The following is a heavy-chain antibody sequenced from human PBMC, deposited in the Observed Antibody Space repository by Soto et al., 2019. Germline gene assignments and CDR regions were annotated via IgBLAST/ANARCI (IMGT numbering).Heavy chain of an antibody. CDR3: ARDLHYDILTGLNWFDP. Sequence: GASVKVSCKASGFTFTSSAVQWVRQARGQRLEWIGWIVVGSGNTNYAQKLQGRVTMTADTSTSTAYMELRSLRSDDTAVYYCARDLHYDILTGLNWFDPWGQGTLVTV. CDR2: IVVGSGNT. CDR1: GFTFTSSA. V-gene: IGHV1-58*01. J-gene: IGHJ5*02. D-gene: IGHD3-9*01.